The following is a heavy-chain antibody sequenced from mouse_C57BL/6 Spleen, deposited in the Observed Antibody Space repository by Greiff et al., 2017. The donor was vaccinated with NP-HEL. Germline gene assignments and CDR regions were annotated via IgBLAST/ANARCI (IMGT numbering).Heavy chain of an antibody. CDR1: GYSFTGYY. CDR2: INPSTGGT. CDR3: ARTGPLHY. J-gene: IGHJ2*01. Sequence: EVQLQQSGPELVKPGASVKISCKASGYSFTGYYMNWVKQSPEKSLEWIGEINPSTGGTTYNQKFKAKATLTVDKSSSTAYMQLKSLTSEDSAVYYCARTGPLHYWGQGTTLTVSS. V-gene: IGHV1-42*01. D-gene: IGHD4-1*01.